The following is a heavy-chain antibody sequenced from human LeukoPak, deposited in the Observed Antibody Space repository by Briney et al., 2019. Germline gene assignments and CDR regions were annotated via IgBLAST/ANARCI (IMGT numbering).Heavy chain of an antibody. V-gene: IGHV3-53*01. Sequence: GGSLRLSCAASGFTVSSNYMSWVRQAPGKGLEWVSTIYSGGSTYYADSVKGRFTISRDTSRNTLYLQMNSLRGEDTAVYYCARNGYTSGWYRNWGQGTLVTVSS. CDR1: GFTVSSNY. CDR2: IYSGGST. CDR3: ARNGYTSGWYRN. D-gene: IGHD6-19*01. J-gene: IGHJ4*02.